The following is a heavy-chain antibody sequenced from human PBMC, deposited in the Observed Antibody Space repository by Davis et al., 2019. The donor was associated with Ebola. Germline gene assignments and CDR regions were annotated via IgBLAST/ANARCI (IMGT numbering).Heavy chain of an antibody. V-gene: IGHV1-18*01. CDR3: ARSKGITIFEVPTIVWNGMDV. CDR1: GYTFTSYG. J-gene: IGHJ6*02. D-gene: IGHD3-3*01. CDR2: ISAYNGNT. Sequence: ASVKVSCKASGYTFTSYGISWVRQAPGQGLEWMGWISAYNGNTNYAQKLQGRVTMTTDTSTDTAYMELRSLRSDDTAVYYCARSKGITIFEVPTIVWNGMDVWGQGTTVTVSS.